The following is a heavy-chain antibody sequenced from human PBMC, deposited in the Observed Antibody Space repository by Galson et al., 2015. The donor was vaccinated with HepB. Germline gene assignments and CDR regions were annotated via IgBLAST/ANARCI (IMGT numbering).Heavy chain of an antibody. CDR2: VDPEDGET. CDR3: ATDSSTVTTGSFDY. J-gene: IGHJ4*02. D-gene: IGHD4-17*01. Sequence: VKVSCKVSGYTFTDYYMHWVQQAPGKGLEWMGLVDPEDGETIYAEKFQGRVTITADTSTDTAYMELSSLRSEDTAVYYCATDSSTVTTGSFDYWGQGTLVTVSS. CDR1: GYTFTDYY. V-gene: IGHV1-69-2*01.